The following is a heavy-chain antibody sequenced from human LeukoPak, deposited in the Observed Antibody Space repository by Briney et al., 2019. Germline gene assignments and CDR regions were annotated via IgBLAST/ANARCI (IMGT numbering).Heavy chain of an antibody. D-gene: IGHD1-26*01. V-gene: IGHV5-51*01. CDR3: ATGAYSGTWDY. CDR1: GYTFTSQW. J-gene: IGHJ4*02. CDR2: FNPGDSDT. Sequence: PGESLKISCKGSGYTFTSQWIGWVRQMPGKGLEWMGIFNPGDSDTRYSPSFQGQVTISADKSISTAYLQWSSLKASDTGMYYCATGAYSGTWDYWGQGTLVTVSS.